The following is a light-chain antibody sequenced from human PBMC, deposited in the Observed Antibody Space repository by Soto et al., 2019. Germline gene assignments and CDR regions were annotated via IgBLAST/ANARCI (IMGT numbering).Light chain of an antibody. CDR2: DAS. Sequence: DIKMNQSPYTLAASVGDRVTITFRASQSISSWLAWYQQKPGKAPKLLIYDASSLESGVPSRFSGSGSGTEFTLTISSLQPDDFATYYCQQYNSYWWTFGQGTKVDIK. J-gene: IGKJ1*01. V-gene: IGKV1-5*01. CDR1: QSISSW. CDR3: QQYNSYWWT.